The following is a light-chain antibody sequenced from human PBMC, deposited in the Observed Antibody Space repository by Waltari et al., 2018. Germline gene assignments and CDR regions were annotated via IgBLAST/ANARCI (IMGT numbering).Light chain of an antibody. CDR1: SSDVGTYNR. J-gene: IGLJ2*01. CDR3: SSYTPSATLL. V-gene: IGLV2-18*02. CDR2: EFS. Sequence: QSALTQPPSVSGYPGQSVTISCSGTSSDVGTYNRVSWYQHRPGTAPRLILFEFSSRPSGVPDRFSGSKSGSTASLTISGLQAEDEGDYYCSSYTPSATLLFCGGTKLTVL.